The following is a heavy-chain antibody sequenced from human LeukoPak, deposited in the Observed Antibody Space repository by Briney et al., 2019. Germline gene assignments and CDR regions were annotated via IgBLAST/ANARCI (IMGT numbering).Heavy chain of an antibody. V-gene: IGHV3-21*01. J-gene: IGHJ3*02. CDR2: IIGSSSSI. Sequence: GGSLRLSFAASGFIFSDYSMSWVRQAPGKGLEWVSSIIGSSSSIYYADSVKGRFTISRDNAKNSLYLQMNSLRAEDTAVYYCARELVQEGGGFDIWGQGTMVTVSS. CDR3: ARELVQEGGGFDI. D-gene: IGHD6-13*01. CDR1: GFIFSDYS.